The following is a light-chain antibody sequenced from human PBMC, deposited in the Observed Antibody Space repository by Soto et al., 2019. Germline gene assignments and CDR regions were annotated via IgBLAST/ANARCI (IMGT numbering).Light chain of an antibody. CDR3: QQYGSSPRT. Sequence: VMTQSPLALPATLGQPAPISCRSRQGLVYSDGNTYLNWSQQKPGQAPRLLISGASSRATGIPARFTGSGSGTDFTLTISRLEPEDFAVYYCQQYGSSPRTFGQGTKVDIK. V-gene: IGKV3-20*01. CDR1: QGLVYSDGNTY. CDR2: GAS. J-gene: IGKJ1*01.